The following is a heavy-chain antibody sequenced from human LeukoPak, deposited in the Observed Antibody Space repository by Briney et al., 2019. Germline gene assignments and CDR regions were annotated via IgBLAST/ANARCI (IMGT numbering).Heavy chain of an antibody. CDR1: GFTFSTYA. CDR3: VRGSLASGVVVYYYYYYLDV. J-gene: IGHJ6*03. V-gene: IGHV3-48*01. Sequence: GRSLRLSCAASGFTFSTYAMNWVRQAPGKGLEWVSSISDSGGTTYHADSVKGRFTISRDNAKNSLYLQMNSLRAEDTAVYYCVRGSLASGVVVYYYYYYLDVWGKGTTVTVSS. CDR2: ISDSGGTT. D-gene: IGHD3-3*01.